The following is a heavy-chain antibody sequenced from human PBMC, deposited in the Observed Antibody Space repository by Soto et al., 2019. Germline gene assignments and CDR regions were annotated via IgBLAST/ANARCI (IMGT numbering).Heavy chain of an antibody. D-gene: IGHD3-10*01. CDR1: GFTFSSYS. V-gene: IGHV3-48*01. J-gene: IGHJ6*03. Sequence: GGSLRLSCAASGFTFSSYSMNWVRQAPGKGLEWVSYISSSSSTIYYADSVKGRFTISRDNAKNSLYLQMNSLRAEDTAVYYCARDTKGSGNFYYYYYMDVWGKGTTVTVSS. CDR2: ISSSSSTI. CDR3: ARDTKGSGNFYYYYYMDV.